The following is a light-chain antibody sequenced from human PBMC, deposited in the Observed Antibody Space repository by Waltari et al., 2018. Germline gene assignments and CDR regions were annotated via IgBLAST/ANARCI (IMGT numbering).Light chain of an antibody. Sequence: DIQMTQSPSSLSASVVDRVTITCRASQSISSYLNWYQQKPGKAPKLLIYAASSLQSGVPSRFSGSGSGTDFTLTISSLQPEDFATYYCQQSYSTPKTFGQGTKVEIK. CDR1: QSISSY. J-gene: IGKJ1*01. V-gene: IGKV1-39*01. CDR2: AAS. CDR3: QQSYSTPKT.